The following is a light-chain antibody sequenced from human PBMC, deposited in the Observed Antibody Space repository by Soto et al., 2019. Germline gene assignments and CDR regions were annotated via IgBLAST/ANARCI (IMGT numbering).Light chain of an antibody. CDR3: QQLNSYPL. Sequence: MPLTQSPSFLSASLGDSVTIXXRASQGISSYLAWYQQKPGKAPKLLIYAASTLQSGVPSRFSGSGSGTEFTLTISSLQPEDFATYYCQQLNSYPLFGGGTKVDIK. V-gene: IGKV1-9*01. CDR2: AAS. J-gene: IGKJ4*01. CDR1: QGISSY.